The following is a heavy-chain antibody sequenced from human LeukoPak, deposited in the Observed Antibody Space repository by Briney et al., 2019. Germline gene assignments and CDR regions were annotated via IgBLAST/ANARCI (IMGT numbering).Heavy chain of an antibody. CDR1: GDSVSSNSAA. CDR2: TYYRSKWYN. Sequence: SQTLSLTCAISGDSVSSNSAAWNWIRQSPSRGLEWLGRTYYRSKWYNDYAVSVKSRITINPDTSKNQFSMQLNSVTPEDTAVYYCARVSFFRWAATRPSYYYYYMDVWGKGTTVTISS. CDR3: ARVSFFRWAATRPSYYYYYMDV. D-gene: IGHD2-15*01. V-gene: IGHV6-1*01. J-gene: IGHJ6*03.